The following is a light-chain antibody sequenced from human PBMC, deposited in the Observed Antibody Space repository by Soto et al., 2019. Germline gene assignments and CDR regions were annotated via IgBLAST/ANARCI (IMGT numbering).Light chain of an antibody. CDR3: QQYNNWPQGIT. V-gene: IGKV3-15*01. J-gene: IGKJ3*01. CDR1: QSVSSN. CDR2: GAS. Sequence: EIVMTQSPATLSVSPGERATLSCRASQSVSSNLAWYQQKPGQAPRLLIYGASTRATGIPARFSGSGSGTEFTLNISSLQSEDFAVYYCQQYNNWPQGITFGPGTKVDIK.